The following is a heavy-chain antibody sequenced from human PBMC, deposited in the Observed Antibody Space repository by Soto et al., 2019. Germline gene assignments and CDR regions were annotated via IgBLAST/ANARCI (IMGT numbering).Heavy chain of an antibody. CDR3: AREPYGSGSYYTLPYFDY. Sequence: VQLVESGGGVVQPGRSLRLSCAASGFTFSSYGMHWVRQAPGKGLEWVAVIWYDGSNKYYADSVKGRFTISRDNSKNTLYLQMNSLRAEDTAVYYCAREPYGSGSYYTLPYFDYWGQGTLVTVSS. V-gene: IGHV3-33*01. J-gene: IGHJ4*02. CDR2: IWYDGSNK. D-gene: IGHD3-10*01. CDR1: GFTFSSYG.